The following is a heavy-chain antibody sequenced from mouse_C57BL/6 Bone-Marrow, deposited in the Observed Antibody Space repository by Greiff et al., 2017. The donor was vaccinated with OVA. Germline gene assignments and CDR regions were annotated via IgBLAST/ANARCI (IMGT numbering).Heavy chain of an antibody. CDR1: GYTFTSYW. CDR3: ARYHYGSSFYYFDY. J-gene: IGHJ2*01. D-gene: IGHD1-1*01. CDR2: IDPNSGGT. V-gene: IGHV1-72*01. Sequence: VQLQQSGAELVKPGASVKLSCKASGYTFTSYWMHWVKQRPGRGLEWIGRIDPNSGGTKYNEKFKSKSTLTVNKPSNTAYMQLSSLTSEDSAVYYSARYHYGSSFYYFDYWGQSTTLTVSS.